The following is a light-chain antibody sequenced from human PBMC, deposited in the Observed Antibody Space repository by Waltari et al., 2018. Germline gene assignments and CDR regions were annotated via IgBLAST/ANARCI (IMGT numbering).Light chain of an antibody. Sequence: QSILTQPTSESGAPGQRLTISCTGRSPNIGAGHDVHWSQACPGPSPKPLIYGHHNRPSGVPVRLSGSQSGSSASLDINGLQAEDEADYYWQSVDRNVRGGVVFGGGTKVSVL. CDR2: GHH. J-gene: IGLJ3*02. V-gene: IGLV1-40*01. CDR1: SPNIGAGHD. CDR3: QSVDRNVRGGVV.